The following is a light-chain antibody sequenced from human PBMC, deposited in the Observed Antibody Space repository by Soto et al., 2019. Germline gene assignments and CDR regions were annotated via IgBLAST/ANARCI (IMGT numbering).Light chain of an antibody. CDR2: SND. Sequence: QSVLTQPPSASGTPGQRVTISCSGSSSNIGSNTVNWYKQVPGTAPKLLIFSNDQRPSGVPDRFSGSKSGTSASLAISGLQSEDEVEYYCAAWDDSLSALLFGGGTKLTVL. CDR1: SSNIGSNT. V-gene: IGLV1-44*01. CDR3: AAWDDSLSALL. J-gene: IGLJ2*01.